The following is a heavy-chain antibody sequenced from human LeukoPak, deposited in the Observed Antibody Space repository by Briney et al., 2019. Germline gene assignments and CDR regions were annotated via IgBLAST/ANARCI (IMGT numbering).Heavy chain of an antibody. J-gene: IGHJ4*02. CDR2: ISGSGGST. V-gene: IGHV3-23*01. CDR1: GFTFSSYA. Sequence: GGSLRLSCAASGFTFSSYAMSWVRQAPGEGLEWVSAISGSGGSTYYADSVKGRFTISRDNSKNTLYLQMNSLRAEDTAVYYCARDGPVVTPVPSFDYWGQGTLVTVSS. D-gene: IGHD4-23*01. CDR3: ARDGPVVTPVPSFDY.